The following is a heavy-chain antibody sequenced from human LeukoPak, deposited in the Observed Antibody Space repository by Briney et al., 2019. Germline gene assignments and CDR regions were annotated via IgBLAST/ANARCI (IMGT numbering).Heavy chain of an antibody. J-gene: IGHJ5*02. CDR3: ARVSYYYDSSGYSPGWFDP. D-gene: IGHD3-22*01. CDR2: IYTSGNT. Sequence: SETLSLTCPLSGGSISRYYWSWIRQPAGKGLEWIGRIYTSGNTNYNPSLKSRVTMSIDTSKSQFSLKLSSVTAADTAVYYCARVSYYYDSSGYSPGWFDPWGQGTLVTVSS. V-gene: IGHV4-4*07. CDR1: GGSISRYY.